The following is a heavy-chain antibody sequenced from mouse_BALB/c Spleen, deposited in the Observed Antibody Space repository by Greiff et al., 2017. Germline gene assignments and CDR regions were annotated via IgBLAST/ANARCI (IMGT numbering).Heavy chain of an antibody. V-gene: IGHV1-39*01. CDR1: GYSFTDYI. J-gene: IGHJ3*01. D-gene: IGHD2-14*01. CDR2: INPYYGST. Sequence: VQLQQTGPELVKPGASVKISCKASGYSFTDYIMLWVKQSHGKSLEWIGNINPYYGSTSYNLKFKGKATLTVDKSSSTAYMQLNSLTSEDSAVYYCAREGDRYDRAWFAYWGQGTLVTVSA. CDR3: AREGDRYDRAWFAY.